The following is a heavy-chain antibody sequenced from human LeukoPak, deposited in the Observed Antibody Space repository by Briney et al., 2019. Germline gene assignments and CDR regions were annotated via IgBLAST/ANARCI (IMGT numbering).Heavy chain of an antibody. CDR3: ARDDGWPDGGNSGEDAFDI. Sequence: PGGSLRLSCAASGFTFSSYGMHWVRQAPGKGLEWVAVISYDGSNKYYADSVKGRFTISRDNAKNSLYLQMNSLRAEDTAVYYCARDDGWPDGGNSGEDAFDIWGQGTMVTVSS. CDR1: GFTFSSYG. CDR2: ISYDGSNK. J-gene: IGHJ3*02. V-gene: IGHV3-30*03. D-gene: IGHD4-23*01.